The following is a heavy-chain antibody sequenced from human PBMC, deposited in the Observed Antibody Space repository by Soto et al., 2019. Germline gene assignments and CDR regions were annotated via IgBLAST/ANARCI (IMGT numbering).Heavy chain of an antibody. CDR2: IYYSGGT. D-gene: IGHD4-17*01. CDR3: ARVYGDYLEY. CDR1: GGSISSYY. J-gene: IGHJ4*02. Sequence: QVQLQESGTGLVKPSETLSLTCTVSGGSISSYYWSWIRQPPGKGLEWIGYIYYSGGTNYNPSLKSRFTISVDTSKNQFSLKLCSVTAADTAVYYCARVYGDYLEYWGQVTLVTVSS. V-gene: IGHV4-59*01.